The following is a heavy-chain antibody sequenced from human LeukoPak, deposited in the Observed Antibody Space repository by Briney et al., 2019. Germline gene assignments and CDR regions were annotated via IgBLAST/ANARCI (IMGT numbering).Heavy chain of an antibody. CDR2: ISSSGSTI. CDR1: GFTFSSYE. Sequence: PGGSLRLSCAASGFTFSSYEMNWVRQAPGKGLEWVSYISSSGSTIYYADSVKGRFTISRDNAKNSLYLQMNSLRAEDTAVYYCARDGERYDYVWGSYPDYWGQGTLVTVSS. CDR3: ARDGERYDYVWGSYPDY. V-gene: IGHV3-48*03. D-gene: IGHD3-16*01. J-gene: IGHJ4*02.